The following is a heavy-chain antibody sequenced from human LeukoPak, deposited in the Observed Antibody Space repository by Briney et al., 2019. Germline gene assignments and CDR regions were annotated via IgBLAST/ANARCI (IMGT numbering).Heavy chain of an antibody. CDR1: GGSISSDNDH. D-gene: IGHD4-23*01. CDR2: IYISGST. V-gene: IGHV4-61*02. J-gene: IGHJ5*02. Sequence: PSETLSLTCTVSGGSISSDNDHWSWIRQPAGKGLEWIGRIYISGSTNYNPSLKSRVTISVDTSKNQFSLKLSSVTAADTAVYYCARVFGGPVSRRFDPWGQGTLVTVSS. CDR3: ARVFGGPVSRRFDP.